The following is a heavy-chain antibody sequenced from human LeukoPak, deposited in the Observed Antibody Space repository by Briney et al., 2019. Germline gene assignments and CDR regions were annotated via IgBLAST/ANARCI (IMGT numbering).Heavy chain of an antibody. Sequence: GGSLRLSCAASGFTFDDYSMHWVRQAPGKGLEWVSLISGDGGSTYYADSVKGRFTISRDNSKNSLYLQMNSLRTEDTALYYCAKLNGYSYGYWGTALDYWGQGTLVTVSS. V-gene: IGHV3-43*02. D-gene: IGHD5-18*01. CDR3: AKLNGYSYGYWGTALDY. CDR2: ISGDGGST. CDR1: GFTFDDYS. J-gene: IGHJ4*02.